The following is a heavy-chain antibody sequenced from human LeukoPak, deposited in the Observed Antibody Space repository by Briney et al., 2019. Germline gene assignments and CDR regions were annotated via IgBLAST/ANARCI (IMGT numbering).Heavy chain of an antibody. V-gene: IGHV1-69*13. J-gene: IGHJ4*02. Sequence: SVKVSCKASGGTFSSYAISWVRQAPGQGLEWMGGIIPIFGTANYAQKFQGRVMITADESTSTAYMELSSLRSEDTAVYYCARVYSGRDYDSSGSLDYWGQGTLVTVSS. CDR2: IIPIFGTA. CDR3: ARVYSGRDYDSSGSLDY. D-gene: IGHD3-22*01. CDR1: GGTFSSYA.